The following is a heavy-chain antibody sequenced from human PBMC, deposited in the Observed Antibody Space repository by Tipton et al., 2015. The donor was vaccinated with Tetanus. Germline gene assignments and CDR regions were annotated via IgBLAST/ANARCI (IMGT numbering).Heavy chain of an antibody. V-gene: IGHV4-39*01. Sequence: TLSLTCTVSGGSINSGTFYWDWIRQPPGKGLEWIGNIYYNGNTLQNPSLKGRVTLSLDKSKNQFSLKLKSVTAADTAVYYCARQADNWFDPWGQGTLVTVSS. CDR2: IYYNGNT. J-gene: IGHJ5*02. CDR3: ARQADNWFDP. D-gene: IGHD6-25*01. CDR1: GGSINSGTFY.